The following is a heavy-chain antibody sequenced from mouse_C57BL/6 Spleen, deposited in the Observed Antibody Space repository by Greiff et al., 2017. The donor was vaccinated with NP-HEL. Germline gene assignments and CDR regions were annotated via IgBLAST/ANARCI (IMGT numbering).Heavy chain of an antibody. J-gene: IGHJ4*01. CDR3: ARYRLGNTPEAMDY. D-gene: IGHD5-2*01. CDR2: IRNKANGYTT. CDR1: GFTFTDYY. Sequence: EVKLMESGGGLVQPGGSLSLSCAASGFTFTDYYMSWVRQPPGKALEWLGFIRNKANGYTTEYSASVKGRFTISRDNSQSILYLQMNALRAEDSATYYCARYRLGNTPEAMDYWGQGTSVTVSS. V-gene: IGHV7-3*01.